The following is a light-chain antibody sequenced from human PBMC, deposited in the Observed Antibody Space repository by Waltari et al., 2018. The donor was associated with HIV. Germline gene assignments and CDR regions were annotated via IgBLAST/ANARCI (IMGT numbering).Light chain of an antibody. CDR3: QSADRSGSWV. CDR2: KDS. J-gene: IGLJ3*02. V-gene: IGLV3-25*03. Sequence: SYELTQPPSVSVSPGQTARITCSGDALPKQYAYWYHQKSGQAPVLVIFKDSERPSGIPGRFSGSSAETAVTLTISGVQPEDEADYYCQSADRSGSWVFGGGTKLTVL. CDR1: ALPKQY.